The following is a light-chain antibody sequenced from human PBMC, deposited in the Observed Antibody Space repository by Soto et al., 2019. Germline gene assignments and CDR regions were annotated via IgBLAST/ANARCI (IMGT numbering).Light chain of an antibody. J-gene: IGKJ2*01. Sequence: ETVMTQSPAILSVSPGERATLSCRASQSVSTNLAWYQHRPGQAPRPLIYGASTRAAGVPARFSRSGSGTDFTRTICSLQSEDFAVYYCQQNYNWPEYTFGQGTKLEI. CDR2: GAS. V-gene: IGKV3-15*01. CDR1: QSVSTN. CDR3: QQNYNWPEYT.